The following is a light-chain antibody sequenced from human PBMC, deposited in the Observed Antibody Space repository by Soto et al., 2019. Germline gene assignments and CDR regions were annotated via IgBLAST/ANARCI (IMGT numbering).Light chain of an antibody. CDR2: EVS. Sequence: QSALTQPASVSGSPGQSITISCTGTRDDVGGYNYVSWYQQYPGKAPKLMIYEVSYRPSGVSNRFSGSRSGHTASLSISGLQAEDEVDYYCSAYTNIGTLVFGGGTKVTVL. CDR3: SAYTNIGTLV. CDR1: RDDVGGYNY. V-gene: IGLV2-14*01. J-gene: IGLJ3*02.